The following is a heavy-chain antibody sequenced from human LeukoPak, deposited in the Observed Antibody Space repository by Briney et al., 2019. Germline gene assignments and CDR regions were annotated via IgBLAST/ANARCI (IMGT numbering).Heavy chain of an antibody. CDR1: GGSFSGYY. CDR2: INHSGST. Sequence: SETLSLTCAVYGGSFSGYYWSWIRQPPGKGLEWLGEINHSGSTNYNPSLKSRVTISVDTSKNQFSLKLSSVTAADTAVYYCARGYCSSTSCYVSNFDYWGQGTLVTVSS. V-gene: IGHV4-34*01. J-gene: IGHJ4*02. D-gene: IGHD2-2*01. CDR3: ARGYCSSTSCYVSNFDY.